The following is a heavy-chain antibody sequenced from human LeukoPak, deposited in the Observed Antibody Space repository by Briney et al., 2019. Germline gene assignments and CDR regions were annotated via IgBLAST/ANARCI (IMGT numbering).Heavy chain of an antibody. D-gene: IGHD3-9*01. CDR2: IYYSGST. CDR1: GGSISSSSYY. J-gene: IGHJ4*02. Sequence: PSETLSLTCTFSGGSISSSSYYWGWIRQPPGKGLEWIGSIYYSGSTYYNPSLKSRVTISVDTSKNQFSLKLSSVTAADTAVYYCARYYDILTGYFPAGIDYWGQGTLVTVSS. CDR3: ARYYDILTGYFPAGIDY. V-gene: IGHV4-39*01.